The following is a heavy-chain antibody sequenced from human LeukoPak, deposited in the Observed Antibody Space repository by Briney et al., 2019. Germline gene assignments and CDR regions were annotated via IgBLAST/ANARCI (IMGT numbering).Heavy chain of an antibody. Sequence: PGGSLRLSCATSGFSFSTYSMAWVRQAPGRGLEGVSDISGGGYIVYADSVKGRFTISRDNSENTVYLQMNSLRAEDTAIYYCARERDRGTDVADHFDHWGQGTLVTVSS. CDR2: ISGGGYI. D-gene: IGHD6-19*01. CDR1: GFSFSTYS. J-gene: IGHJ4*02. CDR3: ARERDRGTDVADHFDH. V-gene: IGHV3-23*01.